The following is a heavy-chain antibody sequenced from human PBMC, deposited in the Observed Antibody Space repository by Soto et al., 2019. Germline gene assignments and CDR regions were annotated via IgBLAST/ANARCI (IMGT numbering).Heavy chain of an antibody. V-gene: IGHV4-30-4*08. J-gene: IGHJ6*03. Sequence: SETLSLTCTVSGDSISSDYYHWTWIRQSPGKGLEWIGYIHHSGSIIYNPSLKSRVTISVDTSKNQFSLNLTSVTAADTAVYYCAGWFGEPLYYYCYYMDVWGKGTTVTVSS. CDR2: IHHSGSI. CDR1: GDSISSDYYH. CDR3: AGWFGEPLYYYCYYMDV. D-gene: IGHD3-10*01.